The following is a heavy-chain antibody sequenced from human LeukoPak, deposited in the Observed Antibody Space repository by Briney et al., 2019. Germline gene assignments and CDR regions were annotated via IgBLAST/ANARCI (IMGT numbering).Heavy chain of an antibody. CDR2: IKQDGSEK. CDR3: ARRDYYFDY. J-gene: IGHJ4*02. Sequence: PGGSLRLSCAVSGFTFRNYWMTWVRQTPGKGLEWVANIKQDGSEKYYVDSVKGRFTISRDNAKNSLDLQMNSLRAEDTAVYYCARRDYYFDYWGQGILVTVSS. D-gene: IGHD3/OR15-3a*01. V-gene: IGHV3-7*01. CDR1: GFTFRNYW.